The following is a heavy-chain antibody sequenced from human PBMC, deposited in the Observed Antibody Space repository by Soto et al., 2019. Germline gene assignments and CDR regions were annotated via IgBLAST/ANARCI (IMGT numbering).Heavy chain of an antibody. Sequence: ASVKVSCKASGYTLNTYYMHWARQAPGQGPERMGIINPRGGSTTYAQNFQDRVTMTRDTSSSTVYMELSSLRSEDTAVYYCARGGGFSPYYYNLDVWGQGTTVTVSS. CDR3: ARGGGFSPYYYNLDV. CDR1: GYTLNTYY. CDR2: INPRGGST. V-gene: IGHV1-46*02. D-gene: IGHD2-15*01. J-gene: IGHJ6*02.